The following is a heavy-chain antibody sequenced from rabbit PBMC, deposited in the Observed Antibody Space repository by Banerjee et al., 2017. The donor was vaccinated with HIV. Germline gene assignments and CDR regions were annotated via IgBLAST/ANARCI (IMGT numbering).Heavy chain of an antibody. V-gene: IGHV1S45*01. CDR1: GFDFSRCG. Sequence: QEQLEESGGDLVKPEGSLTLTCTASGFDFSRCGISWVRQAPGKGLEWIACIYPDDDSTDYASWVKGRFTISKTSSTTVTLQMTSLTAADTATYFCARDLAGVIGWNFNLWGPGTLVTVS. CDR3: ARDLAGVIGWNFNL. D-gene: IGHD4-1*01. J-gene: IGHJ4*01. CDR2: IYPDDDST.